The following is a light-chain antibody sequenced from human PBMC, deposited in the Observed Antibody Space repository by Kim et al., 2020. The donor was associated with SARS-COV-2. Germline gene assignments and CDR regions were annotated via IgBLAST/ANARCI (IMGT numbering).Light chain of an antibody. V-gene: IGKV3-15*01. J-gene: IGKJ2*01. Sequence: EVVMTQSPATLSVSPGERVTLSCSASQRVSNNLVWYQQKPGQGPRLLIYGASTRATGIPARFSGSGSGTEFTLTISSVQSEDSAVYHCQQFSDWYTFGQGTKLEI. CDR2: GAS. CDR1: QRVSNN. CDR3: QQFSDWYT.